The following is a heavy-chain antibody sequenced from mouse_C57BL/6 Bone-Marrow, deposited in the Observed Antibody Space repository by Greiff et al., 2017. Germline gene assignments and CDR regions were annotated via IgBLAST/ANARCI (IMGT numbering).Heavy chain of an antibody. CDR3: ARSKNRDSWFAY. CDR2: INPGSGGT. J-gene: IGHJ3*01. D-gene: IGHD4-1*01. V-gene: IGHV1-54*01. CDR1: GYAFTNYL. Sequence: QVQLKQSGAELVRPGTSVKVSCKASGYAFTNYLLEWVKQRPGQGLEWIGVINPGSGGTNYNEKFKGKATLTADKSSSTAYMQLSSLTSEDSEVYFCARSKNRDSWFAYWGQGTLVTVSA.